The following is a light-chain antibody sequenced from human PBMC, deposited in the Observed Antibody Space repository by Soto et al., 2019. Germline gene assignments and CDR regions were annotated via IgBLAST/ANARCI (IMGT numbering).Light chain of an antibody. J-gene: IGLJ3*02. CDR3: SSYSSSPTRLL. Sequence: QSVLTQPASVSGSPGQSITISCTGTSSDVGGYNYVSWYQQHPGKAPKLIIYEVTSRPSEISYRFSGSKSGNTASLTISGLQSDDEADYYCSSYSSSPTRLLFGGGTKLTVL. CDR1: SSDVGGYNY. V-gene: IGLV2-14*01. CDR2: EVT.